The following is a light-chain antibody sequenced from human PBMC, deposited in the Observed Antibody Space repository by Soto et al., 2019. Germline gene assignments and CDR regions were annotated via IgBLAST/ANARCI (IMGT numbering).Light chain of an antibody. Sequence: QSVLTQPASVSGSPGQSITISCTGTSSDVGGYNYVSWYQQHPGKAPKLMIYEVSNRPSGVSNRFSGSKSGNTASLTISGLQAEDEADYYCTSYTTPSTGVFGGGTKLTVL. V-gene: IGLV2-14*01. CDR3: TSYTTPSTGV. J-gene: IGLJ3*02. CDR1: SSDVGGYNY. CDR2: EVS.